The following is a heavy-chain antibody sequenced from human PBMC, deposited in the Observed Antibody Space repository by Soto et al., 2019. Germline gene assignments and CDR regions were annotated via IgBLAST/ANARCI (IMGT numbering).Heavy chain of an antibody. V-gene: IGHV1-69*11. Sequence: QVQLVQSGAEVKKPGSSVKVSCKASGGTFSSYAISWVRQAPGQGLEWMGGIIPILGTANYAQKFQGRVTITAEESTSTSHMELSSLRSEDTAVYYCASGTYYYDSSGYLFDYWGQGTLVTVSS. CDR3: ASGTYYYDSSGYLFDY. CDR1: GGTFSSYA. CDR2: IIPILGTA. D-gene: IGHD3-22*01. J-gene: IGHJ4*02.